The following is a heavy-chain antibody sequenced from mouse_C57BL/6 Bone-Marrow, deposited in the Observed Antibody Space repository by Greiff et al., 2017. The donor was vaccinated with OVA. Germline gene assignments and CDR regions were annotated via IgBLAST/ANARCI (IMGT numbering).Heavy chain of an antibody. J-gene: IGHJ1*03. Sequence: DVQLVESGGGLVKPGGSLKLSCAASGFTFSDYGMHWVRQAPEKGLEWVAYISSGSSTIYYADTVKGRFTISRDNAKNTLFLQMTSLRSEDTAMYYCARQGYYGSYWYFDVWGTGTTVTVSS. V-gene: IGHV5-17*01. CDR3: ARQGYYGSYWYFDV. CDR2: ISSGSSTI. D-gene: IGHD1-1*01. CDR1: GFTFSDYG.